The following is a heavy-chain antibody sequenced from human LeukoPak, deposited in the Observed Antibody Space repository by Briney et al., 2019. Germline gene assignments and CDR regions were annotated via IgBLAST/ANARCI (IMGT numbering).Heavy chain of an antibody. CDR2: IKQDGSDQ. D-gene: IGHD3-10*01. CDR3: ARGGASVDS. Sequence: GGSLRLSCAASGFTFSSYEMNWVRQAPGKGLEWVANIKQDGSDQYYVDSVKGRFTISRDNAKNSLYLQMNSLRAEDTAVYYCARGGASVDSWGQGTLVTVSS. J-gene: IGHJ4*02. CDR1: GFTFSSYE. V-gene: IGHV3-7*01.